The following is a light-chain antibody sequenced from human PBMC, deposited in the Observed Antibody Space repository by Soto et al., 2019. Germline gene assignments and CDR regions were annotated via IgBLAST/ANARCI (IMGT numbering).Light chain of an antibody. V-gene: IGKV3-11*01. J-gene: IGKJ2*01. Sequence: EIVLTQSPATLSLSPGERATLSCRASQSVSSYLAWYQQKPGQAPRLLIYDASNRATGIPARFSGSGSGTDFTPNISRIEPEEFAVYYCQQRSHWPPEYTFGQGTKLEIK. CDR2: DAS. CDR3: QQRSHWPPEYT. CDR1: QSVSSY.